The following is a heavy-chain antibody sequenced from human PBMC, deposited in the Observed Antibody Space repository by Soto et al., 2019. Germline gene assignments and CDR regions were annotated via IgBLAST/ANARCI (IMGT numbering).Heavy chain of an antibody. V-gene: IGHV1-69*13. Sequence: SVKVSCKTSGGTFSSYAISWVRQAPGQGLEWMGGIIPIFGTANYAQKFQGRVTITADESTSTAYMELSSLRSEDTAVYYCARVGCSVGSCYSGSSNFYYCGQGTLVTVSS. D-gene: IGHD2-15*01. CDR2: IIPIFGTA. CDR1: GGTFSSYA. J-gene: IGHJ4*02. CDR3: ARVGCSVGSCYSGSSNFYY.